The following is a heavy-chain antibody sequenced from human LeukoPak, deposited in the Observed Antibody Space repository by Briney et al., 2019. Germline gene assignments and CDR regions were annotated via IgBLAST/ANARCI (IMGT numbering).Heavy chain of an antibody. D-gene: IGHD1-26*01. CDR1: GFTFSSYG. CDR3: AKTPAYSGSFRYFDY. V-gene: IGHV3-33*06. CDR2: IWYDGSNK. J-gene: IGHJ4*02. Sequence: PGRSLRLSCAASGFTFSSYGMHWVRQAPGKGLEWVAVIWYDGSNKYYADSVKGRFTISRDNSKNTLYLQMDSLRAEDTAVYYCAKTPAYSGSFRYFDYWGQGTLVTVSS.